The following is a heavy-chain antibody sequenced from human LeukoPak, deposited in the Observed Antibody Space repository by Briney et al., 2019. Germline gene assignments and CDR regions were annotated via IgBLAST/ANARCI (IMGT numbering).Heavy chain of an antibody. Sequence: GGSLRLSCAASGFTFSSYNMNWVRQAPGKGLEWVSSITSGSSYIYYADSVKGRFTISRDNAKNSLYPQMNSLRAEDTAVYYCARDPYSGSYGNYYYYFMDVWGKGTTVTIPS. CDR1: GFTFSSYN. J-gene: IGHJ6*03. V-gene: IGHV3-21*01. CDR2: ITSGSSYI. D-gene: IGHD1-26*01. CDR3: ARDPYSGSYGNYYYYFMDV.